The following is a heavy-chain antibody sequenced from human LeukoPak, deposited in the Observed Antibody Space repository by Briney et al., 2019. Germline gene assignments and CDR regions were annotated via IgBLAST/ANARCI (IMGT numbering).Heavy chain of an antibody. CDR3: ARDSHGYQNDYYYYGMDV. CDR1: GGSISSSSYY. D-gene: IGHD2-2*01. V-gene: IGHV4-61*01. CDR2: IYYSGST. J-gene: IGHJ6*02. Sequence: SETLSLTCTVSGGSISSSSYYWGWIRQPPGKGLEWIGYIYYSGSTNYNPSLKSRVTISVDTSKNQFSLKLSSVTAADTAVYYCARDSHGYQNDYYYYGMDVWGQGTTVTVSS.